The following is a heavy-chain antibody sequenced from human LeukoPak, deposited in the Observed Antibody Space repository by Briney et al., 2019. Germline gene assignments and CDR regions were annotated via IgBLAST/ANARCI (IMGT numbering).Heavy chain of an antibody. V-gene: IGHV1-46*01. D-gene: IGHD5-18*01. Sequence: GASVKVSCKASGYTFTSYGISWVRQAPGQGLEWMGIINPSGGSTSYAQKFQGRVTMTRDTSTSTVYMELSSLRSEDTAVYYCARDLGRGIQLWLRGWFDPWGQGTLVTVSS. CDR3: ARDLGRGIQLWLRGWFDP. CDR2: INPSGGST. CDR1: GYTFTSYG. J-gene: IGHJ5*02.